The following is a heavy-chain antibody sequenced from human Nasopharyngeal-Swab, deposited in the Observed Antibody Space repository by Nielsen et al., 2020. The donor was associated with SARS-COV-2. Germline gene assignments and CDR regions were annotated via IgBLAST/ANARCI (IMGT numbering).Heavy chain of an antibody. CDR1: GVSISSSNYY. CDR2: IDYYGST. J-gene: IGHJ4*02. Sequence: SETLSLTCTVSGVSISSSNYYWGWIRQPPGKGLEWIGSIDYYGSTNYNPSLKSRVTISVGTSKNQFSLKLSSVTAADTAVYYCARVRGTIFGVVTAPGYFDYWGQGTLVTVSS. CDR3: ARVRGTIFGVVTAPGYFDY. V-gene: IGHV4-39*07. D-gene: IGHD3-3*01.